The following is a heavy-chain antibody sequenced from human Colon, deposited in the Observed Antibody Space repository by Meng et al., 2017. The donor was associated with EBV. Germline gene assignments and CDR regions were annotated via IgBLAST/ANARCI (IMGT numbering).Heavy chain of an antibody. CDR3: VISSHN. V-gene: IGHV4-39*07. Sequence: HLHGAGPGLVKPSETLSLTCTISGGSITSTRSYWGWVRQPPGKGLEWIGSIYYRGSTNYNPSLKSRISMSVDMSKNQFSLKVNSVTAADTAIYYCVISSHNWGQGTLVTVSS. D-gene: IGHD3-3*02. CDR1: GGSITSTRSY. CDR2: IYYRGST. J-gene: IGHJ4*02.